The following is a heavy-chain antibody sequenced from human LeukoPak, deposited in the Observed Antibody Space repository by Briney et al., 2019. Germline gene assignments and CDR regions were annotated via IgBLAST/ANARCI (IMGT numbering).Heavy chain of an antibody. CDR1: VFTFSSYG. CDR3: AKDRIPVDYGDKHYYYYYGMDV. J-gene: IGHJ6*02. Sequence: GGSLRLSCAASVFTFSSYGMHWVRQAPGKGLERVAVISYDGSNKYYADSVKGRFTISRDNSKNTLYLQMNSLRAEDTAVYYCAKDRIPVDYGDKHYYYYYGMDVWGQGTTVTVSS. V-gene: IGHV3-30*18. D-gene: IGHD4-17*01. CDR2: ISYDGSNK.